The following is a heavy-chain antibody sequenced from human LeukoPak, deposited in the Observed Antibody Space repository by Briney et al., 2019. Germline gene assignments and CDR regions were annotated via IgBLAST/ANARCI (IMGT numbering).Heavy chain of an antibody. D-gene: IGHD3-22*01. Sequence: GGSLRLSCAASGFTFDDYAMHWVRQAPGKGLEWVSGISWNSGSIGYADSVKGRFTISRDNAKNSLYLQMNSLRAEDTAVYYCARGVDYYYDSSGHFDYWGQGTLVTVSS. CDR3: ARGVDYYYDSSGHFDY. CDR1: GFTFDDYA. J-gene: IGHJ4*02. V-gene: IGHV3-9*01. CDR2: ISWNSGSI.